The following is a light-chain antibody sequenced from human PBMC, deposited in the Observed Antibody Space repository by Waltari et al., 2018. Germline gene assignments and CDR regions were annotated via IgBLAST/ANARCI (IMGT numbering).Light chain of an antibody. V-gene: IGKV3-11*01. CDR2: GES. CDR3: QQRATWPPT. CDR1: QRIGGS. J-gene: IGKJ1*01. Sequence: ESVLTQSPATLSLSPGDRATLSCRASQRIGGSLAWDQQKPGQSPSLLIYGESRRATGVPARFGGSGSGTAFPLTISSRAPEDFAVSFCQQRATWPPTFGQGTKVDFK.